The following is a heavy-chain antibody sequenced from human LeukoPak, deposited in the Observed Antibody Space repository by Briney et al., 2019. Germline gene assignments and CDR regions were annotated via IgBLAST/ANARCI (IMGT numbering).Heavy chain of an antibody. Sequence: ASVKVSCKASGYTFTSYYMHWVRQAPGQGLEWMGIINPSGGSTSYAQKFRGRVTMTRDTSTSTVYMELSSLRSEDTALYYCARSLPRRLLAPALFDPWGQGTLVTVSS. CDR1: GYTFTSYY. J-gene: IGHJ5*02. CDR3: ARSLPRRLLAPALFDP. CDR2: INPSGGST. V-gene: IGHV1-46*01. D-gene: IGHD2-21*02.